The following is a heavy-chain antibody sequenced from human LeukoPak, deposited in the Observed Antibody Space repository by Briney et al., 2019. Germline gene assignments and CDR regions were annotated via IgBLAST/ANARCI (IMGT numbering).Heavy chain of an antibody. CDR1: GGTFSSYA. Sequence: GALVKVSCKASGGTFSSYAISWVGQAPGQGLEWMGGIIPIFGTANYAQKFQGRVTITADESTSTAYMELSSLRSEDTAVYYCARGRAESKGCFDYWGQGTLVTVSS. J-gene: IGHJ4*02. V-gene: IGHV1-69*01. D-gene: IGHD6-19*01. CDR3: ARGRAESKGCFDY. CDR2: IIPIFGTA.